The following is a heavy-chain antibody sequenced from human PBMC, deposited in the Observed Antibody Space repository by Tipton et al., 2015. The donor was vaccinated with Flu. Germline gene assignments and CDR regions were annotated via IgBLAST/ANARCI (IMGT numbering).Heavy chain of an antibody. D-gene: IGHD6-13*01. CDR2: INPNSGGT. Sequence: QLVQSGAEVKKPGASVRVSCTTSGYTFTGYFIHWVRQAPGQGLEWMGWINPNSGGTNSAQTFQGRVTMTRDTSINTAYMEMTSLTSDDTAVYYCATVKPTGYLGTAAGWFDTWGQGTLVSVSS. CDR1: GYTFTGYF. CDR3: ATVKPTGYLGTAAGWFDT. J-gene: IGHJ5*02. V-gene: IGHV1-2*02.